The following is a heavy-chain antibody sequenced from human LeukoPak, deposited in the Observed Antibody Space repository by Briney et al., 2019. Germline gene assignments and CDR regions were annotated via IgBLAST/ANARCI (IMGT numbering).Heavy chain of an antibody. CDR2: IWYDGSNE. Sequence: GGSLRLSCAASGFTFNNYGMHWVRQAPGKGLEWVAGIWYDGSNEYYADSVKGRFTISRDDSKNTLYLQMNSLRAEDTALYYCAKDFSGGYYGDYFDYWGQGTLVTVSS. V-gene: IGHV3-33*06. J-gene: IGHJ4*02. CDR3: AKDFSGGYYGDYFDY. D-gene: IGHD1-26*01. CDR1: GFTFNNYG.